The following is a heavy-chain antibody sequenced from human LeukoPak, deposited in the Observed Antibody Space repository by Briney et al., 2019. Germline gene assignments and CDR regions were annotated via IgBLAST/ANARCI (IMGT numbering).Heavy chain of an antibody. Sequence: PGGSLRLSCAASGFTFSNYWMSWVRQAPEKGLAWVANIKQDGSVKQHVDSVKGRFTISRDNAKNSLYLQMNSLRAEDTAVYYCARDRDDGGFEYWGQGTLVTVSS. CDR2: IKQDGSVK. CDR1: GFTFSNYW. D-gene: IGHD4-23*01. J-gene: IGHJ4*02. CDR3: ARDRDDGGFEY. V-gene: IGHV3-7*01.